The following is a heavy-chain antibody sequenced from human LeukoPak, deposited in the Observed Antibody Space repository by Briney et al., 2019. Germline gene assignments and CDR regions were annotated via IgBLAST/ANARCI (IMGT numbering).Heavy chain of an antibody. V-gene: IGHV3-74*03. J-gene: IGHJ4*02. CDR3: ASRRDY. Sequence: GGSLRLSCVASGFTFSTYWMHWVRQAPGKGLLWVSRLSGDGSSTKYADSLKGRFSISRDNGKNSLYLQMNSLRVEDTAIYYCASRRDYWGQGTLVTVSS. CDR2: LSGDGSST. CDR1: GFTFSTYW.